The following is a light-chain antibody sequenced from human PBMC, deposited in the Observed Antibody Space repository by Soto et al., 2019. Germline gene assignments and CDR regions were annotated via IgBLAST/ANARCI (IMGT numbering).Light chain of an antibody. J-gene: IGLJ2*01. CDR2: DVS. Sequence: QSALTQPASVSGSPGQSIAISCTGTSSDVGAHNYVSWYQQHPGKAPKLIIYDVSNQPSGVSTRFSAFKSGNTASLTISGLQAEDEADYYCSSYTYTSTLVIFGGGTKVTVL. CDR3: SSYTYTSTLVI. CDR1: SSDVGAHNY. V-gene: IGLV2-14*03.